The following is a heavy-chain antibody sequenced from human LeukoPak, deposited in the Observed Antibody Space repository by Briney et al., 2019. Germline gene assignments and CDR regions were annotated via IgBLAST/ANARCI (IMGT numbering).Heavy chain of an antibody. Sequence: SETLCLTCSVSGDSVTSSYWNWIRQPPGKGLEWIGYVSADGTTNYSPSLRSRLIMSVDTAKNDISLILMSVTAADTAIYYCARLDCVLVGCYNHWGRGTLGSVAS. CDR2: VSADGTT. CDR1: GDSVTSSY. D-gene: IGHD2-15*01. CDR3: ARLDCVLVGCYNH. V-gene: IGHV4-59*08. J-gene: IGHJ4*02.